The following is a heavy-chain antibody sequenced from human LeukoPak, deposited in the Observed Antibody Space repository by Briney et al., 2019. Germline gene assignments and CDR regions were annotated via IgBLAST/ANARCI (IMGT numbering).Heavy chain of an antibody. CDR3: GHIFNSSPYS. D-gene: IGHD2/OR15-2a*01. Sequence: SGPTLVNPTQTLTLTCTFSGFSLRTRGVAVAWIRQPPGKALEWLSLIYWNDDKRYSPSLKSRLTITNDASKNQVVLTMTNMDPADTGTYYCGHIFNSSPYSWGQGTLVTVSS. CDR2: IYWNDDK. J-gene: IGHJ4*02. CDR1: GFSLRTRGVA. V-gene: IGHV2-5*01.